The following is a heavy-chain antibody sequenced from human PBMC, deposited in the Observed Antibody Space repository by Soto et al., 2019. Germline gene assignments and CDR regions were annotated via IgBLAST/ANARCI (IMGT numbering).Heavy chain of an antibody. J-gene: IGHJ4*02. V-gene: IGHV4-39*01. D-gene: IGHD3-3*01. CDR3: ASTIFGVVITHFDY. Sequence: SETLSLTCTVSGGSISSSSYYWGWIRQPPGKGLEWIGSIYYSGSTYYNPSLKSRVTISVDTSKNQFSLKLSSVTAADTAVYYCASTIFGVVITHFDYWGQGTLVTVS. CDR1: GGSISSSSYY. CDR2: IYYSGST.